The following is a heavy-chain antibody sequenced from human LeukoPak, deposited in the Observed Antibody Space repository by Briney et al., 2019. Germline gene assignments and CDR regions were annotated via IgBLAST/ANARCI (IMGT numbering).Heavy chain of an antibody. J-gene: IGHJ5*02. CDR3: ARAGAVVDNWFDP. CDR1: GFTFSSYA. Sequence: GGSLRLSCAASGFTFSSYAMSWVRQAPGKGLEWVSTISGSGDNTHYADSVKGRFAISRDNSKNTLCLQMNSLRAEDTAVYYCARAGAVVDNWFDPWGQGTLVTVSS. V-gene: IGHV3-23*01. CDR2: ISGSGDNT. D-gene: IGHD2-15*01.